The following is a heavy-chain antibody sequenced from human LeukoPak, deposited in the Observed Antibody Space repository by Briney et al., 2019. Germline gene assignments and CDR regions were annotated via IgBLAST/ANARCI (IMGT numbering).Heavy chain of an antibody. J-gene: IGHJ1*01. CDR2: INHSGST. CDR3: ASHYGALLQH. Sequence: SETLSLTCAVYGGSFSGYYWSWIRQPPGKGLEWIGEINHSGSTNYNPSLKSRVTISVGTSKNQFSLKLSSVTAADTAVYYCASHYGALLQHWGQGTLVTVSS. CDR1: GGSFSGYY. V-gene: IGHV4-34*01. D-gene: IGHD4/OR15-4a*01.